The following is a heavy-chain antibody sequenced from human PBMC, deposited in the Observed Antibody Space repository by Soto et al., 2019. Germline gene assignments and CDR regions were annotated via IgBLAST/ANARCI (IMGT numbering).Heavy chain of an antibody. CDR3: AREGGYGDYYFDY. CDR2: IYYSGST. D-gene: IGHD4-17*01. Sequence: SETLSLTCTVSGGSISGYYWSWIRQPPGKGLEWIGYIYYSGSTYYNPSLKSRVTISVDTSKNQFSLKLSSVTAADTAVYYCAREGGYGDYYFDYWGQGTLVTVSS. J-gene: IGHJ4*02. CDR1: GGSISGYY. V-gene: IGHV4-59*12.